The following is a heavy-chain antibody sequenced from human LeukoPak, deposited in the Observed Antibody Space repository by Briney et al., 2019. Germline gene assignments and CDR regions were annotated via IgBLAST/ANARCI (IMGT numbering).Heavy chain of an antibody. Sequence: GGSLRLSCAASGFTFSSYSMNWVRQAPGKGLEWVSAISGSGGSTYYADSVKGRFTISRDNSKDTLYLQMNSLRAEDTAVYYCAKGTRSSSWVFDYWGQGTLVTVSS. J-gene: IGHJ4*02. V-gene: IGHV3-23*01. CDR1: GFTFSSYS. CDR2: ISGSGGST. CDR3: AKGTRSSSWVFDY. D-gene: IGHD6-13*01.